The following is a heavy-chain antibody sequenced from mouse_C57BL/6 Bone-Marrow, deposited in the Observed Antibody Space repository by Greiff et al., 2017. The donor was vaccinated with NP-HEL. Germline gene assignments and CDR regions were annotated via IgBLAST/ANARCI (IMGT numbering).Heavy chain of an antibody. D-gene: IGHD1-1*01. V-gene: IGHV1-61*01. CDR1: GYTFTSYW. CDR3: ARGGRYKAWFAY. Sequence: QVQLQQPGAELVRPGSSVKLSCKASGYTFTSYWMDWVKQRPGQGLEWIGNIYPSDSETHYNQKFKDKATLTVDKSSSTAYMQLSSLTSEDSAVYYCARGGRYKAWFAYWGQGTLVPVSA. CDR2: IYPSDSET. J-gene: IGHJ3*01.